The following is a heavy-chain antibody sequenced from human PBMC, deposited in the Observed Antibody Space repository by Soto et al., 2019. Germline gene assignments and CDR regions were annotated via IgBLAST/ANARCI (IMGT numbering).Heavy chain of an antibody. D-gene: IGHD1-7*01. J-gene: IGHJ4*02. CDR2: IYWDDDK. V-gene: IGHV2-5*02. CDR1: GFSLSTSGVG. CDR3: AHRRGVTGPWNYGDFDY. Sequence: SGPTLVNPTQTLTLTCTFSGFSLSTSGVGVGWIRQPPGKALEWLALIYWDDDKRYSPSLKSRLTITKDASNHQVVLTMTNMDPVDTATYYCAHRRGVTGPWNYGDFDYWGQGTLVTVSS.